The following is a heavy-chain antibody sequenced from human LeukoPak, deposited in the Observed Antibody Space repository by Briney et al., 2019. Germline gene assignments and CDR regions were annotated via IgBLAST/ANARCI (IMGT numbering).Heavy chain of an antibody. Sequence: TSETLSLTCTVSGGSISSHYWSWIRQPPGKGLEWIGYIYYSGSTNYNPSLKSRVTISVDTSKNQFSLKLSSVTAADTAVYYCARERTEYYYYYYMDVWGKGTTVNVSS. J-gene: IGHJ6*03. V-gene: IGHV4-59*11. CDR2: IYYSGST. CDR1: GGSISSHY. CDR3: ARERTEYYYYYYMDV.